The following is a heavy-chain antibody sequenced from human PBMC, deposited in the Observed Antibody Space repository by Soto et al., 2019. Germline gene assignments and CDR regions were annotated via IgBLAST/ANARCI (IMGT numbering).Heavy chain of an antibody. V-gene: IGHV1-18*04. CDR1: GYTFTSYG. CDR2: ISAYNGNT. Sequence: ASVKVSCKASGYTFTSYGISWVRQAPGQGLEWMGWISAYNGNTNYAQKLQGRVTMTTDTSTSTAYMELRSLRSDDTAVYYCATARRARRWGVIEQLAYYGMDVWGQGTTVTVYS. J-gene: IGHJ6*02. CDR3: ATARRARRWGVIEQLAYYGMDV. D-gene: IGHD6-6*01.